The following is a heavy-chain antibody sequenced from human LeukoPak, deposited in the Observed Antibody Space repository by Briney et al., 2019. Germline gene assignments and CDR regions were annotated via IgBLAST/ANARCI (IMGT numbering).Heavy chain of an antibody. CDR1: GGPISSCGYY. V-gene: IGHV4-31*03. J-gene: IGHJ4*02. Sequence: SQTLSLTCTVSGGPISSCGYYCSWIRQHPGKVLEWIGYIYYSGSTYYNPSLKSRVTISVDTSKNQFTLKLSSVTAADTAVYYCARARDLTIFGVVNPGTLDYWGQGTLVTVSS. CDR3: ARARDLTIFGVVNPGTLDY. D-gene: IGHD3-3*01. CDR2: IYYSGST.